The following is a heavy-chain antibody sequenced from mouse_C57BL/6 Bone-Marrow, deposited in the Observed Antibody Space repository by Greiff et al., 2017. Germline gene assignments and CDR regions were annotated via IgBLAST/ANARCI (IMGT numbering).Heavy chain of an antibody. Sequence: QVQLQQPGAELVMPGASVKLSCKASGYTFTSYWMHWVKQRPGQGLEWIGEIDPSDSYTNYNQKFKGKSTLTVDKSSSTAYMQLSSLTSEDSAVYYCARSEDGYSYWYFDVWGTGTTVTVSS. J-gene: IGHJ1*03. D-gene: IGHD2-3*01. CDR3: ARSEDGYSYWYFDV. CDR2: IDPSDSYT. V-gene: IGHV1-69*01. CDR1: GYTFTSYW.